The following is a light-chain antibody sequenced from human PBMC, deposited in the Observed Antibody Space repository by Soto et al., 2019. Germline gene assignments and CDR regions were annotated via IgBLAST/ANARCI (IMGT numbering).Light chain of an antibody. CDR3: QQRSNWPPIT. Sequence: EIVLTQSPGTLSLSPGEGATLSCRASQSVSSSYLAWYQQKPGQAPRLLMYGVSTRDTGIPDRFSGSGAGTDFTLTISRLEPGDFAVYYCQQRSNWPPITFGQGTRLEIK. V-gene: IGKV3D-20*02. CDR2: GVS. J-gene: IGKJ5*01. CDR1: QSVSSSY.